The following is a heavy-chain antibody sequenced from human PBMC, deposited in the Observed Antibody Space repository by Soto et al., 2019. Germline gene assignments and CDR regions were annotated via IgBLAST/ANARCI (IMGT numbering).Heavy chain of an antibody. D-gene: IGHD2-2*01. J-gene: IGHJ6*02. V-gene: IGHV3-33*01. CDR2: IWYDGSNK. CDR1: GFTFSSYG. CDR3: ARDLKFKDIVVVPAAILYYYYGMDV. Sequence: GGSLRLSCAASGFTFSSYGMHWVRQAPGKGLEWVAVIWYDGSNKYYADSVKGRFTISKDNSKNTLYLQMNSQRAEDTAVYYCARDLKFKDIVVVPAAILYYYYGMDVWGQGTTVTVSS.